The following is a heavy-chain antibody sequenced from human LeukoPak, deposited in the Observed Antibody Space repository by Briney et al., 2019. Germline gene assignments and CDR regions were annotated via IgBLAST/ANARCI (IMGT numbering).Heavy chain of an antibody. CDR3: VQESSSLLRSYFDY. V-gene: IGHV3-48*04. CDR2: ISSSGSTI. Sequence: GGSLRLSCAASGFTFSGYSMNWVRQAPGKGLEWVSYISSSGSTIYYADSVKGRFTISRDNAKNSLYLQMNSLRAEDTAVYYCVQESSSLLRSYFDYWGQGTLVTVSS. D-gene: IGHD2-15*01. CDR1: GFTFSGYS. J-gene: IGHJ4*02.